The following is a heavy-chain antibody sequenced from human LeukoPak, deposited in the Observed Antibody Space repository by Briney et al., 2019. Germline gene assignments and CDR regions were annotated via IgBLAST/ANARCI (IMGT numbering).Heavy chain of an antibody. CDR2: INHSGST. J-gene: IGHJ4*02. CDR3: ARGLNYDFWSGYYSSLPGY. CDR1: GGSFSGYY. D-gene: IGHD3-3*01. V-gene: IGHV4-34*01. Sequence: SETLSLTCAVYGGSFSGYYWSWIRQPPGKGLEWIGEINHSGSTNYNPSLKSRVTISVDTSKNQFSLKLSSVTAADTAVYYCARGLNYDFWSGYYSSLPGYWGQGTLVTVSS.